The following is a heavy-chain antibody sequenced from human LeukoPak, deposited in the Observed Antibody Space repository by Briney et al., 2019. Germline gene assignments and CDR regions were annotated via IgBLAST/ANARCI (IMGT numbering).Heavy chain of an antibody. CDR1: GGSISSYY. Sequence: SETLSLTCTVSGGSISSYYWSWIRQPPGKGLEWIGYIYYSGSTNYNPSLKSRVSISVDTSKNQLSLKLRSVTAADTAVYYCARGGRDGYTLYPLDYWGQGTLVTVSS. CDR3: ARGGRDGYTLYPLDY. J-gene: IGHJ4*02. V-gene: IGHV4-59*08. D-gene: IGHD5-24*01. CDR2: IYYSGST.